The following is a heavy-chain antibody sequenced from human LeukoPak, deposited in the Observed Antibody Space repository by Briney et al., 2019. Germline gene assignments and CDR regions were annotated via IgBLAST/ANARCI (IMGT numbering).Heavy chain of an antibody. CDR3: TRVPYSGSYPNYFVY. CDR2: IIPIFGTA. CDR1: GGTFSSYA. Sequence: SVKVSCKASGGTFSSYAISWVRQAPGQGLEWMGRIIPIFGTANYAQKFQGRVTITTDESTSTAYMELSSLRSEDTAVYYCTRVPYSGSYPNYFVYVGRGTLVTCAS. D-gene: IGHD1-26*01. V-gene: IGHV1-69*05. J-gene: IGHJ4*02.